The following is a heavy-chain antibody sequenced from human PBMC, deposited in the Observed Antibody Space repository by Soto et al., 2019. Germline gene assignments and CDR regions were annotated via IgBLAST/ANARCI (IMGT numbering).Heavy chain of an antibody. CDR2: IIPIFGTA. CDR1: GGTFSSYA. Sequence: QVQLVQSGAEVKKPGSSVKVSCKASGGTFSSYAISWVRQAPGQGLEWMGGIIPIFGTANYAQKFQGRVKIPGDEATSTDYMELRSLGSEDTSVYYCARVVVDTANVTLYYYGIDVWGQGTTVTVSS. V-gene: IGHV1-69*12. CDR3: ARVVVDTANVTLYYYGIDV. D-gene: IGHD5-18*01. J-gene: IGHJ6*02.